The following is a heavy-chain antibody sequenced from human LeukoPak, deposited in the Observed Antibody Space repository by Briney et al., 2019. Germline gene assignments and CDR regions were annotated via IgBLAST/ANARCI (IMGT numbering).Heavy chain of an antibody. V-gene: IGHV4-34*01. CDR1: GGSFSGYY. Sequence: PSETLSLTCAVYGGSFSGYYWSWIRQPPGKGLEWIGEINHSGSTNYNPSLKSLVTISVDTSKNQFSLKLSSVTAADTAVYYCARWAYSSSWYGVRYFDYWGQGTLVTVSS. CDR3: ARWAYSSSWYGVRYFDY. CDR2: INHSGST. D-gene: IGHD6-13*01. J-gene: IGHJ4*02.